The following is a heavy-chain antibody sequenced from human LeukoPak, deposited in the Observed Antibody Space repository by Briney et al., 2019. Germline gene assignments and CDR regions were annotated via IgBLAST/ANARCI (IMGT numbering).Heavy chain of an antibody. CDR1: GYTFTSYA. J-gene: IGHJ5*02. D-gene: IGHD3-22*01. CDR2: INAGNGNT. CDR3: ARERTPVLRYYYDSSGYIPNWFDP. V-gene: IGHV1-3*03. Sequence: GASVKVSCKASGYTFTSYAMHWVRQAPGQRLEWMGWINAGNGNTKYSQEFQGRVTITRDTSASTPYMELSSLRSEDMAVYYCARERTPVLRYYYDSSGYIPNWFDPWGQGTLVTVSS.